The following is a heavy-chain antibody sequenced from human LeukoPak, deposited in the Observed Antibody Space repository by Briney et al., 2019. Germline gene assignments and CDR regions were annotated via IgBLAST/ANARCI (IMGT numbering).Heavy chain of an antibody. J-gene: IGHJ4*02. CDR2: INPNSGGT. V-gene: IGHV1-2*02. CDR1: GYTFTIYG. D-gene: IGHD6-6*01. CDR3: AFFEYSSSSSHY. Sequence: GASVKVSCKSSGYTFTIYGISWVRQAPGQGLEWMGWINPNSGGTKYAQKFQGRVTMTRDTSISTAYMELSRLRSDDTAVYYCAFFEYSSSSSHYWGQGTLVTVSS.